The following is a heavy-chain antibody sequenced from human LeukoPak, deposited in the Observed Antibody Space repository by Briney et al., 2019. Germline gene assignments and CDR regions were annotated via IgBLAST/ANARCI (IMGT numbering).Heavy chain of an antibody. D-gene: IGHD2-2*01. V-gene: IGHV3-30*18. CDR2: ISYDGRNK. CDR1: GFTFDRHA. Sequence: PGGSLRLSCAASGFTFDRHAMCWVRQAPGKGLEWVAVISYDGRNKYYGASVKGRFTISRDDSQNTLYLQMNSLRVEDTAVYYCAKGDSTTSSLDYWGQGTLVTVSS. J-gene: IGHJ4*02. CDR3: AKGDSTTSSLDY.